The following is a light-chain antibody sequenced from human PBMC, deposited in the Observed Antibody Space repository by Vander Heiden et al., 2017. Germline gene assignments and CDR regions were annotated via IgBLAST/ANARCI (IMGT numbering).Light chain of an antibody. V-gene: IGLV2-23*02. CDR2: EVS. Sequence: QSALPQPASLSGSPGQSITISCTGTSSDVGRYNLVSWYQQHPGKAPKLMIYEVSKRPSRVSNRFSGSKSGNTASLTIAGLQAEDEADYYCCSYASSSTFVAFGGGTKLTVL. J-gene: IGLJ2*01. CDR3: CSYASSSTFVA. CDR1: SSDVGRYNL.